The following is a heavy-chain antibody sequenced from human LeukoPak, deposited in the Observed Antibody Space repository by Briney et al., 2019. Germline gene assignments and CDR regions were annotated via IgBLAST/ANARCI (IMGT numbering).Heavy chain of an antibody. CDR2: ITSSDTT. J-gene: IGHJ4*02. CDR1: GFTFNSYA. V-gene: IGHV3-23*01. D-gene: IGHD4-17*01. Sequence: GGSLRLSCAASGFTFNSYAMDWIRQTPGKGLEWVSGITSSDTTYYADSVKGRFTISRDNSKNTLSLQIDSLTVEDTAVYYCVKPSGDYDYFDSWGQGTLVTVSS. CDR3: VKPSGDYDYFDS.